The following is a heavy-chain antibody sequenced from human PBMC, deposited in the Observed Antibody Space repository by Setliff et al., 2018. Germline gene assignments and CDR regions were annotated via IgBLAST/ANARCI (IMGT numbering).Heavy chain of an antibody. CDR2: INPNSGGT. J-gene: IGHJ4*02. CDR3: ARESTAKNFWGEYSDY. V-gene: IGHV1-2*02. D-gene: IGHD3-3*01. Sequence: ASVKVSCKASGYTFTGYYMHWVRQAPGQGLEWMGWINPNSGGTNYAQKFQGRVTMTRDTSISTAYMQLSSLRSEDTAVYYCARESTAKNFWGEYSDYWGQGTLVTVSS. CDR1: GYTFTGYY.